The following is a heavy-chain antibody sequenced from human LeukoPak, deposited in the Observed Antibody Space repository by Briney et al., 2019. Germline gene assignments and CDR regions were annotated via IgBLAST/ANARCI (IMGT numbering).Heavy chain of an antibody. V-gene: IGHV4-34*01. Sequence: SETLSLTCAVYGGSFSGFYWNWIRQPPGKGLEWIGEIDHSGSTNYNPSLKSRVTISVDKSKNQFSLKLSSVTAADTAVYYCARDRYYYDSSGYYFDYWGQGTLVTVSS. CDR1: GGSFSGFY. CDR2: IDHSGST. CDR3: ARDRYYYDSSGYYFDY. D-gene: IGHD3-22*01. J-gene: IGHJ4*02.